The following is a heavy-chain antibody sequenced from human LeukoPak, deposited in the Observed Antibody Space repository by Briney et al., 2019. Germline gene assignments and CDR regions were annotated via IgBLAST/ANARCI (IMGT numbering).Heavy chain of an antibody. V-gene: IGHV4-30-4*01. Sequence: PSQTLSLTCTVSNGSISSGDHNWNWIRQPPGKGLEWIGSIYYSGTTHYSPSLNSRLTISVDTSKNQFSLKLASVTAADTAVYYCARDGTRDYFDSWGQGTLVTVSS. CDR1: NGSISSGDHN. CDR2: IYYSGTT. CDR3: ARDGTRDYFDS. D-gene: IGHD1-1*01. J-gene: IGHJ4*02.